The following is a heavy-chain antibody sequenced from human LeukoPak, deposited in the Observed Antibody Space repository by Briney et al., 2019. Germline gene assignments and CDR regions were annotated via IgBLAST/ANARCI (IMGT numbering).Heavy chain of an antibody. CDR2: IYSGGST. J-gene: IGHJ4*02. Sequence: PGGSLRPSCAASGFTVSSYSMSWVRQAPGKGLEWVSIIYSGGSTYYADSVKGRFTISRDNSKNTLYLQMNSLRAEDTAVYYCARDHGTGWPFDYWGQGTLVTVSS. CDR1: GFTVSSYS. CDR3: ARDHGTGWPFDY. V-gene: IGHV3-66*01. D-gene: IGHD6-19*01.